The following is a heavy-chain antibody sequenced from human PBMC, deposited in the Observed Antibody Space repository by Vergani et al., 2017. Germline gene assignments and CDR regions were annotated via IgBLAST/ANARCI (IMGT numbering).Heavy chain of an antibody. CDR2: IKSKTDGGTT. CDR1: GFTFSNAW. V-gene: IGHV3-15*01. Sequence: EVQLVESGGGLVKPGGSLRLSCAASGFTFSNAWMSWVRQAPGKGLEWVGRIKSKTDGGTTDYAAPVKGRFTISRDDSKNTLYLQMNSLRAEDTAVYYCAKVADLFYGDYGDYYYYYGMDVWGQGTTVTVSS. J-gene: IGHJ6*02. CDR3: AKVADLFYGDYGDYYYYYGMDV. D-gene: IGHD4-17*01.